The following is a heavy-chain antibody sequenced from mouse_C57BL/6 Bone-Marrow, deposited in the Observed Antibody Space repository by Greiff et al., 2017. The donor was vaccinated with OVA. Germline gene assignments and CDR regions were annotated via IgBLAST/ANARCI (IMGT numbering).Heavy chain of an antibody. CDR2: IYPGSGST. Sequence: QVQLQQPGAELVKPGASVKMSCKASGYTFTSYWITWVKQRPGQGLEWIGDIYPGSGSTNYNEKFTSNATLTVDPSSSTAYMQLRSLTSEDSAVDDCAREVDEYDNWDDGGKGTTLTVSS. J-gene: IGHJ2*01. CDR3: AREVDEYDNWDD. D-gene: IGHD2-4*01. CDR1: GYTFTSYW. V-gene: IGHV1-55*01.